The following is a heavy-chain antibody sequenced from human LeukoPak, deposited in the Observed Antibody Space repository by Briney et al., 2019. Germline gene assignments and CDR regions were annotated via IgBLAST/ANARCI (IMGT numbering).Heavy chain of an antibody. CDR2: ISRSGDTI. V-gene: IGHV3-48*03. J-gene: IGHJ4*02. CDR3: ARDYASDY. Sequence: GGSLRLSCAASGFTSSRYEMNWVRPAPGKGLEWVSYISRSGDTIYFADSVKGRFTICRDNAKNSLYLQMSSLRAEDTAVYYCARDYASDYWGQGTLVTVSS. D-gene: IGHD3-10*01. CDR1: GFTSSRYE.